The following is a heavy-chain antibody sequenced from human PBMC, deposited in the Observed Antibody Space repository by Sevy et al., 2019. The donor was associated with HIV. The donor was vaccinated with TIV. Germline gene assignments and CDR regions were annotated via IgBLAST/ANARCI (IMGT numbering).Heavy chain of an antibody. J-gene: IGHJ3*02. CDR1: GFTFISYA. D-gene: IGHD3-22*01. CDR3: AGGHYDSSGSFDAFDI. CDR2: IYDTNYGSGGGT. V-gene: IGHV3-23*01. Sequence: GGSLRLSCKPSGFTFISYAMNWVRQVPGKGLDWGSTIYDTNYGSGGGTYYADSVKGRFTISRDTSKTTVYLQMNSLRTEDTAVYYCAGGHYDSSGSFDAFDIWGQGTMVTVSS.